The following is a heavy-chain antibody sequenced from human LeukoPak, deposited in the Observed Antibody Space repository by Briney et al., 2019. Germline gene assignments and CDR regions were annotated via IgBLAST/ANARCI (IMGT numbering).Heavy chain of an antibody. Sequence: PGGSLRLSCAASGFTFSSYGMHWVRQAPGKGLEWLAFIRYDGSNKYYADSMKGRLTISRDNSRNTLYLEMNSLRPEDTAMYYCAKGRATAVANWYFGLWGRGTLVTVSS. CDR1: GFTFSSYG. J-gene: IGHJ2*01. D-gene: IGHD5-18*01. V-gene: IGHV3-30*02. CDR3: AKGRATAVANWYFGL. CDR2: IRYDGSNK.